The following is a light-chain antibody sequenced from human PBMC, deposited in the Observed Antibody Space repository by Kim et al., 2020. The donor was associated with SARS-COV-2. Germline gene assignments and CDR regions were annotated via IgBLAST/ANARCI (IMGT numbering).Light chain of an antibody. CDR1: KDVRND. CDR2: AAS. J-gene: IGKJ1*01. Sequence: ASVGDRVIISCRESKDVRNDLGWYQQKPGKEPKHLIYAASSLQRGVPSRFSGGRSGTEFTLTISSLQPEDFATYYCLQHNGDPLAFGQGTKVDIK. V-gene: IGKV1-17*01. CDR3: LQHNGDPLA.